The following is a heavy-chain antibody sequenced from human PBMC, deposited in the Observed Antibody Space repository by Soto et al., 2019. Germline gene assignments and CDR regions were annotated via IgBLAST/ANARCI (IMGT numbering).Heavy chain of an antibody. CDR2: IYYSGSS. CDR1: GGSISSGGNY. CDR3: AREKGDGGGFYS. D-gene: IGHD2-21*02. V-gene: IGHV4-31*03. Sequence: SETLSLTCTVSGGSISSGGNYWSWIRQHPGKGLELIGNIYYSGSSYYNPSLKSRVTISLDTSENHFSLKLNSVTAADTAVYYCAREKGDGGGFYSWGQGTMVTVSS. J-gene: IGHJ3*02.